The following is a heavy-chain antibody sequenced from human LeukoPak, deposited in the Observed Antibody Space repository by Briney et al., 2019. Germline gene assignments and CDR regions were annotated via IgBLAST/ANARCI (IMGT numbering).Heavy chain of an antibody. CDR2: IYHSGST. Sequence: KPSETLSLTCTVSGYSISSGYYWGWIRKPPGKGLGWIGSIYHSGSTYYNPSLKSRVTISVDTSKNQFSLKLSSVTAADTAVYYCARDPPGPAYYYDQIEDAFDIWGQGTMVTVSS. J-gene: IGHJ3*02. V-gene: IGHV4-38-2*02. D-gene: IGHD3-22*01. CDR1: GYSISSGYY. CDR3: ARDPPGPAYYYDQIEDAFDI.